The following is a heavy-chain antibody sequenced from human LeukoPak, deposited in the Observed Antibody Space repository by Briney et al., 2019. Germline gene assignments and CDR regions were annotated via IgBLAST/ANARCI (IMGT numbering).Heavy chain of an antibody. CDR1: GFTFSSYS. CDR3: ARGRLGGYFDWMPSPPGS. CDR2: ISYTGTTI. Sequence: GGSLRLSCAASGFTFSSYSMNWVRQAPGKGLEWLSYISYTGTTISYADSVKGRFTISRDNAEDSLYLQMNSLRAEDTAVYYCARGRLGGYFDWMPSPPGSWGQGTLVSVSS. D-gene: IGHD3-9*01. V-gene: IGHV3-48*04. J-gene: IGHJ5*02.